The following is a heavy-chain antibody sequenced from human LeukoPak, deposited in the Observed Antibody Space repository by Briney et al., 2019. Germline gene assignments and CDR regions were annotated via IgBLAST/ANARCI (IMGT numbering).Heavy chain of an antibody. D-gene: IGHD3-22*01. CDR2: MYYSGST. CDR3: ARPYYYDSRIDP. Sequence: SQTLSLTCTVSGGSISSGDYYWSWIRQPPGKGLEWIAYMYYSGSTYYNPSLESRVTMSADTSKNQLSLKLSSVTAADTAVYYCARPYYYDSRIDPWGQGILVTVSS. J-gene: IGHJ5*02. CDR1: GGSISSGDYY. V-gene: IGHV4-30-4*01.